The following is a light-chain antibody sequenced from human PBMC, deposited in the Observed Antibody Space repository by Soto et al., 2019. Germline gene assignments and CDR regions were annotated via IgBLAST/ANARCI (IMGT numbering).Light chain of an antibody. V-gene: IGLV2-14*01. CDR1: SSDVGGYNY. CDR3: SSYSSTSTLRI. Sequence: QSALTQPAPVSGSPGQSITISCAGTSSDVGGYNYVSWYQQHPGNAPKLMIYEVNKRPSGVSYRFSGSKSGNTASLTISGLQAEDEADYHCSSYSSTSTLRIFGGGTKLTVL. CDR2: EVN. J-gene: IGLJ2*01.